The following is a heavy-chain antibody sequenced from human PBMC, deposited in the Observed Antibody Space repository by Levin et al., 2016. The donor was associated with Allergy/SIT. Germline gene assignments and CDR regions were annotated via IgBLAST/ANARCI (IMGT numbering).Heavy chain of an antibody. D-gene: IGHD6-19*01. CDR3: ARAAGSQVAGLFDY. Sequence: SGPTLVKPTQTLTLTCTFSGFSLSTSGVGVGWIRQPPGKALEWLALIYWDDDKRYSPSLKSRLTITKDTSKNQVVLTMTNMDPVDTATYYCARAAGSQVAGLFDYWGQGTLVTVSS. CDR1: GFSLSTSGVG. CDR2: IYWDDDK. J-gene: IGHJ4*02. V-gene: IGHV2-5*02.